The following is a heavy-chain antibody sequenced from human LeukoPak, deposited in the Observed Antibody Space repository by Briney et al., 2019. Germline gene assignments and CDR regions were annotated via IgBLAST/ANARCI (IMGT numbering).Heavy chain of an antibody. V-gene: IGHV4-38-2*02. CDR3: ARSIDSSGWRDWNFDL. CDR2: VYHSGST. J-gene: IGHJ2*01. Sequence: SETLSLTCTVSGYSISSGYYWGWIRQPPGKGLEWIGSVYHSGSTYYNPSLKSRVTISVDTSKNQFSLKLSSVTAADTAVYYCARSIDSSGWRDWNFDLWGRGTLVTVSS. CDR1: GYSISSGYY. D-gene: IGHD3-22*01.